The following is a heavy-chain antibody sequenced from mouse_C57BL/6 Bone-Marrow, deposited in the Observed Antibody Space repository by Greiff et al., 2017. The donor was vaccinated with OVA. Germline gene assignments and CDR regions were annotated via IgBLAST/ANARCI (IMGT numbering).Heavy chain of an antibody. D-gene: IGHD2-10*02. CDR1: GFTFTDYY. CDR2: IRNKANGYTT. V-gene: IGHV7-3*01. J-gene: IGHJ4*01. CDR3: ARSPYGNYVGYAMGY. Sequence: EVQLVESGGGLVQPGGSLSLSCAASGFTFTDYYMSWVRQPPGQALEWLGFIRNKANGYTTEYSAPVKGRFTISRDNSQSILYLQMHALRAEDSATYDGARSPYGNYVGYAMGYWGQGTSVTVSS.